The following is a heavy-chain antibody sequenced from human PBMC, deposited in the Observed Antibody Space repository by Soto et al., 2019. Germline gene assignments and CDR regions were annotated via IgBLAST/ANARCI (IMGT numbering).Heavy chain of an antibody. J-gene: IGHJ6*02. V-gene: IGHV4-59*01. CDR3: ARFRVSYYYHYGMYV. CDR1: GGSISSYY. CDR2: IYYSGST. Sequence: PSETLSLTCTVSGGSISSYYWSWIRQPPGKGLEWIGYIYYSGSTNYNPSLKSRVTISVDTSKNQFSLKLSSVTAADTAVYYCARFRVSYYYHYGMYVWGQGTTVTVSS. D-gene: IGHD2-8*01.